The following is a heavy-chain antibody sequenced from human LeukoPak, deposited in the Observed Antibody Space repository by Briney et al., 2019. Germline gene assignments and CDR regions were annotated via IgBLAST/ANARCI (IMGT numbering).Heavy chain of an antibody. Sequence: GGSLRLSCAASGFTFSSYGMHWVRQAPGKGLEWVAVISYDGSNKYYADSVKGRFTISRDNSMNTLYLQMNSLRAEDTAVYYCAKGVGAQTDYWGQGTLVTVSP. D-gene: IGHD1-26*01. CDR2: ISYDGSNK. CDR1: GFTFSSYG. V-gene: IGHV3-30*18. J-gene: IGHJ4*02. CDR3: AKGVGAQTDY.